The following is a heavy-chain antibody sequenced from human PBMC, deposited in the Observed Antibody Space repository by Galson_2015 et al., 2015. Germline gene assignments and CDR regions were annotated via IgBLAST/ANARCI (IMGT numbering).Heavy chain of an antibody. CDR3: AKGGPYCSGGNCHGVFDS. V-gene: IGHV3-23*01. CDR2: IGDSGANT. J-gene: IGHJ4*02. Sequence: SLRLSCAVSGFTFSSYAMGWVRQAPGTGLEGVSSIGDSGANTKYADSVKGRFTIFRDNSKNTLYLQMNSLRGDDTAVYYCAKGGPYCSGGNCHGVFDSWGQGTLVTVSS. D-gene: IGHD2-15*01. CDR1: GFTFSSYA.